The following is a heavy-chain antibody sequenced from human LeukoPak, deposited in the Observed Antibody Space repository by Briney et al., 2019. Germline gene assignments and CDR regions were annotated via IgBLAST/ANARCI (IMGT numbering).Heavy chain of an antibody. D-gene: IGHD1-26*01. CDR1: GFTFGDHA. J-gene: IGHJ4*02. CDR2: IRSKAYGGTT. Sequence: PGGSLRLSCTASGFTFGDHAMSWFRQAQGKGLEWVGFIRSKAYGGTTEYAASVKGRFTISRDDSKSIAYLQMNSLKTEDTAVYYCTTDRPGSYYAYWGQGTLVTVSS. V-gene: IGHV3-49*03. CDR3: TTDRPGSYYAY.